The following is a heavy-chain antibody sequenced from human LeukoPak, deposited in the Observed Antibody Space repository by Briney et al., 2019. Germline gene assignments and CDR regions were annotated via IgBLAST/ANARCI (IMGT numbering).Heavy chain of an antibody. CDR2: ISTSSSYI. Sequence: PGGSLRLSCAASGFTFSSYSMNWVRQAPGKGLEWVSSISTSSSYIHYADSVKGRFTISRDNAKNSLYLQMNSLRAEDTAVYYCASVYSSSWSFDYWGQGTLVTVSS. V-gene: IGHV3-21*01. CDR1: GFTFSSYS. CDR3: ASVYSSSWSFDY. J-gene: IGHJ4*02. D-gene: IGHD6-13*01.